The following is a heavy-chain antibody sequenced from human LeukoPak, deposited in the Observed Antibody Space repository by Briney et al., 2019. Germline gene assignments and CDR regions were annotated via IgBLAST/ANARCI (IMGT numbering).Heavy chain of an antibody. CDR1: GGSISSYY. J-gene: IGHJ4*02. Sequence: PSETLSLTCTVSGGSISSYYWSWIRQPPGKGLEWIGYIYYSGSTNYNPSLKSRVTISVDTSKNQFSLKLSSVTAADTAVYYCARNGPYYYGSGSNYWGQGTLVTVSS. V-gene: IGHV4-59*01. D-gene: IGHD3-10*01. CDR2: IYYSGST. CDR3: ARNGPYYYGSGSNY.